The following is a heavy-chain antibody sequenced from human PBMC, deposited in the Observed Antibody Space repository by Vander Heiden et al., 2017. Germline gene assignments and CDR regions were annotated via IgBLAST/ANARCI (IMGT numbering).Heavy chain of an antibody. CDR1: GFTFSCYN. V-gene: IGHV3-21*01. CDR2: VSTTSSYI. CDR3: ARDLTPNYSTGWYHYGMDV. D-gene: IGHD6-19*01. Sequence: EVQLVESGGGLVKPGGSLRLSCASSGFTFSCYNMNWVRQAPGKGLEWVSVVSTTSSYIYYADSVKGRFTISRDNARTSLYLQMNSLRAEDTAVYFCARDLTPNYSTGWYHYGMDVWGQGTTVTVSS. J-gene: IGHJ6*02.